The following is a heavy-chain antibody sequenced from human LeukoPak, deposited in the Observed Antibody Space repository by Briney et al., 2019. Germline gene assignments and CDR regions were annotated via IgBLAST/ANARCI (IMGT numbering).Heavy chain of an antibody. Sequence: GGSLRLSCAASGFTFSSYSMNWVRQAPGKGLEWVSSISSSSSYIYYADSVKGRFTISRDNAKNSLYLQMNSLRAEDTAVYYCARDGALIPRLRFLEWLLYDDWGQGSLVTVS. J-gene: IGHJ4*02. CDR3: ARDGALIPRLRFLEWLLYDD. V-gene: IGHV3-21*04. CDR1: GFTFSSYS. D-gene: IGHD3-3*01. CDR2: ISSSSSYI.